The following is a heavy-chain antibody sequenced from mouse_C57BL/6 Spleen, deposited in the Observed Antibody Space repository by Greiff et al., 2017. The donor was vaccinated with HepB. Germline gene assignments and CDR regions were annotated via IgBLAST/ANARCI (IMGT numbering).Heavy chain of an antibody. CDR1: GFTFSDYG. Sequence: DVMLVESGGGLVKPGGSLKLSCAASGFTFSDYGMHWVRQAPEKGLEWVAYISSGSSTIYYADTVKGRFTISRDNAKNTLFLQMTSLRSEDTAMYYCARPMITTGYDYAMDYWGQGTSVTVSS. CDR3: ARPMITTGYDYAMDY. CDR2: ISSGSSTI. D-gene: IGHD2-4*01. V-gene: IGHV5-17*01. J-gene: IGHJ4*01.